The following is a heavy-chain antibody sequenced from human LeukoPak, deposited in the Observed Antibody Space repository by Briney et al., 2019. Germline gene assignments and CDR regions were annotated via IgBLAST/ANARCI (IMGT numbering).Heavy chain of an antibody. Sequence: PGRSLRLSCAASGFTFSSYAMHWVRQAPGKWLEWVAVISYDGSNKYYADSVKGRFTISRDNSKNTLYLQMKSLRAEDTAVYYCAREYVTAWTFDIWGQGTMVTVSS. D-gene: IGHD2-21*02. V-gene: IGHV3-30*04. CDR2: ISYDGSNK. CDR1: GFTFSSYA. J-gene: IGHJ3*02. CDR3: AREYVTAWTFDI.